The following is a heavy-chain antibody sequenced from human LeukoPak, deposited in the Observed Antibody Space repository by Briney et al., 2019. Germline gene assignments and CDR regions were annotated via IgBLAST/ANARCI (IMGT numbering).Heavy chain of an antibody. J-gene: IGHJ4*02. CDR2: TYYRSKWYN. D-gene: IGHD2-2*01. Sequence: SQTPSLTCAISGDSVSSNSAAWNWIRQSPSRGLEWLGRTYYRSKWYNDYAVSVKSRITINPDTSKNQFSLQLNSVTPEDTAVYYCARATTEMSSKVFDYWGQGTLVTVSS. CDR1: GDSVSSNSAA. CDR3: ARATTEMSSKVFDY. V-gene: IGHV6-1*01.